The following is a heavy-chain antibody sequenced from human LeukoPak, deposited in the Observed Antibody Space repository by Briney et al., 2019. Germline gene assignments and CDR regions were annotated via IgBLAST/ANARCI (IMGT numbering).Heavy chain of an antibody. V-gene: IGHV3-7*01. Sequence: GGSLRLSCAASGFTFSSYWMSWVRQAPGKGLEWVANIKQDGSEKYYVDSVKGRFTISRDNAKNSLYLQMSSLRAEDTAVYYCARYPITIFGVAEYYFDYWGQGTLVTVSS. D-gene: IGHD3-3*01. CDR2: IKQDGSEK. J-gene: IGHJ4*02. CDR1: GFTFSSYW. CDR3: ARYPITIFGVAEYYFDY.